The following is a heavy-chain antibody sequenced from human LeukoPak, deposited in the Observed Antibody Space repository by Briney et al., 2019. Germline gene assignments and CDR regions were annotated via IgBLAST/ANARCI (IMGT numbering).Heavy chain of an antibody. CDR2: ISSSSNYM. D-gene: IGHD6-13*01. CDR1: GFTFSRNA. V-gene: IGHV3-21*01. CDR3: ARPLDSSNNYFDY. Sequence: GSLRLSCAASGFTFSRNAMNWVRQAPGKGLEWGSFISSSSNYMSYADSVKGRFTISRDNAKNSLYLQMNSLRAEDTAVYYCARPLDSSNNYFDYWGQGTLVTVSA. J-gene: IGHJ4*02.